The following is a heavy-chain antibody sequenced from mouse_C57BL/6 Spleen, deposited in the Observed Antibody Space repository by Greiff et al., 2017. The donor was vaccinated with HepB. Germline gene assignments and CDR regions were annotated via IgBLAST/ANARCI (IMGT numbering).Heavy chain of an antibody. CDR1: GYTFTSYG. J-gene: IGHJ2*01. CDR3: ASKPGPDLCFDY. V-gene: IGHV1-81*01. Sequence: QVQLQQSGAELARPGASVKLSCKASGYTFTSYGISWVKQRTGQGLEWIGEIYPRSGNTYYNEKFKGKATLTADKSSSTAYMGLRSLTSEDSAVYFCASKPGPDLCFDYWGQGTTLTVSS. D-gene: IGHD6-1*01. CDR2: IYPRSGNT.